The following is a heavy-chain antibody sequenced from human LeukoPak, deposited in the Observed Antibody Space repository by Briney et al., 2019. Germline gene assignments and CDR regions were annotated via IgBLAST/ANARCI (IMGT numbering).Heavy chain of an antibody. Sequence: ASVKVSCKASGYTFTTYYIHWVRQAPGQGLEWMGIINPIGGTADYAQKFQGRVTMTRDTSTSTVYMELSSLRSEDTAVYYCARQQGLQNLNFDYWGQGTLVTVSS. CDR1: GYTFTTYY. V-gene: IGHV1-46*01. CDR3: ARQQGLQNLNFDY. CDR2: INPIGGTA. D-gene: IGHD4-11*01. J-gene: IGHJ4*02.